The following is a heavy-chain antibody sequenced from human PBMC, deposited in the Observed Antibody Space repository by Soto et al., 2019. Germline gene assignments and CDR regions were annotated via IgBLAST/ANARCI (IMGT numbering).Heavy chain of an antibody. CDR2: IIPVFGTA. V-gene: IGHV1-69*13. CDR1: GGTFSSYA. D-gene: IGHD2-8*01. Sequence: GASVKVSCKASGGTFSSYAISWVRQAPGQGLEWMGGIIPVFGTANYAQKFQGRVTITADESTSTAYMELSSLRSEDTAVYYCARSPDCTNGVCYKREAPLDYWGQGTLGTVSS. CDR3: ARSPDCTNGVCYKREAPLDY. J-gene: IGHJ4*02.